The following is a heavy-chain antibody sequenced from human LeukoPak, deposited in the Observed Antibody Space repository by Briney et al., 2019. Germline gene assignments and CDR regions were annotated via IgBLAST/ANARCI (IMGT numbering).Heavy chain of an antibody. Sequence: GASVKVSCKASGYTFTNYYIHWVRQAPGQGLEWMGVINPSGGSTTYAQKFQGRVTMTRDTSTTTVYMELSSLRTDDTAVYYCARATVVTPSLNYWGQGTLVTVSS. CDR2: INPSGGST. D-gene: IGHD4-23*01. CDR1: GYTFTNYY. V-gene: IGHV1-46*01. CDR3: ARATVVTPSLNY. J-gene: IGHJ4*02.